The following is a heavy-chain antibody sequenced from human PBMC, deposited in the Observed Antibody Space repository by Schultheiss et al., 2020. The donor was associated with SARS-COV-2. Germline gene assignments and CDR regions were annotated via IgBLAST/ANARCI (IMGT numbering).Heavy chain of an antibody. CDR1: GFTFSSYA. CDR2: ISSDGSNE. J-gene: IGHJ5*02. V-gene: IGHV3-30-3*01. D-gene: IGHD3-9*01. Sequence: GGSLRLSCTASGFTFSSYAMHWVRQAPGRGLEWVAVISSDGSNEYYADSAKGRFTISRDNSNNTLYLQMNSLRAEDTAVYYCARGVHVPKLYDILTGYYFGWFDPWGQGTLVTVSS. CDR3: ARGVHVPKLYDILTGYYFGWFDP.